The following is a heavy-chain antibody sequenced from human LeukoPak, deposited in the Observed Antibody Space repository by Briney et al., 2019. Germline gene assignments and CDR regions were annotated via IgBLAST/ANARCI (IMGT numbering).Heavy chain of an antibody. CDR3: ARVAWGSGGLYYYYMDV. D-gene: IGHD3-10*01. V-gene: IGHV4-39*07. CDR1: GGSISSSSYY. CDR2: IYYSGST. Sequence: SETLSLTCTVSGGSISSSSYYWGWIRQPPGKGLEWIGSIYYSGSTYYNPSLKSRVTISVDTSKNQFSLKLSSVTAADTAVYYCARVAWGSGGLYYYYMDVWGKGTTVTISS. J-gene: IGHJ6*03.